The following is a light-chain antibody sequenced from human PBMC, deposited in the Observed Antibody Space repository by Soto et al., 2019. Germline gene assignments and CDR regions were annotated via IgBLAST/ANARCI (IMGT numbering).Light chain of an antibody. Sequence: EIVMTQSPATLTASPGERVTLSCRASQRVSSALAWYQQKPGQPPRLLIFGASTRATGIPARFSGSGSGTEFTLAISNLQSDDFAVYYCQQYVYWPLTFTFGQGTNLEI. V-gene: IGKV3-15*01. CDR3: QQYVYWPLTFT. CDR1: QRVSSA. J-gene: IGKJ2*01. CDR2: GAS.